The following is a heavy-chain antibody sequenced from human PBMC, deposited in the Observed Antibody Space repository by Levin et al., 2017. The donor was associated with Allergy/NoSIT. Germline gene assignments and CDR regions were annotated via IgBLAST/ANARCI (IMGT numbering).Heavy chain of an antibody. CDR2: IYPDDSDT. CDR3: ARHPAIYYGSGRSFYFYGMDV. Sequence: PGESLKISCKFSGFSFTGYWIAWVRQMPGKGLEWMGVIYPDDSDTRYSPSFQGRVTISADKSISTAYLQWSSLKASDTAKYYCARHPAIYYGSGRSFYFYGMDVWGQGTTVTVSS. J-gene: IGHJ6*02. V-gene: IGHV5-51*01. D-gene: IGHD3-10*01. CDR1: GFSFTGYW.